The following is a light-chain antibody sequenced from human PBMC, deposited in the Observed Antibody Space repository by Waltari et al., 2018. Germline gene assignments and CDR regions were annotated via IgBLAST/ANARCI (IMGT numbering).Light chain of an antibody. CDR2: DAS. V-gene: IGKV3-11*01. CDR3: QKRSNWPLT. CDR1: HSVSRY. J-gene: IGKJ4*01. Sequence: EIVLTQSPATLSLSPGERATLSCRASHSVSRYLAWYQQSPGQAPRLLIYDASNRATGIPARFSGSGSETDFTLTISSREPEDFAVYYCQKRSNWPLTFGGGTKVEIK.